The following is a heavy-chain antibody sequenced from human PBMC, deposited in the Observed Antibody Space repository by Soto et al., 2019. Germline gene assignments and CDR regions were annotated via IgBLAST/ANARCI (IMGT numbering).Heavy chain of an antibody. V-gene: IGHV1-2*02. D-gene: IGHD4-4*01. J-gene: IGHJ4*02. Sequence: GASGKVCCKASGYTFTGYYMHWVRQAPGQGLEWMGWINPNSGGTNYAQKFQGRVTMTRDTSISTAYMELSRLRSDDTAVYYCARARKMTTVPYHFDYWGQGTLVTVSS. CDR2: INPNSGGT. CDR3: ARARKMTTVPYHFDY. CDR1: GYTFTGYY.